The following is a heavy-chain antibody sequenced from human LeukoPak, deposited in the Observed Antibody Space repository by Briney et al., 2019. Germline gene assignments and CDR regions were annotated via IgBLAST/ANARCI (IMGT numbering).Heavy chain of an antibody. CDR1: GYTLTSYD. Sequence: ASVKVSCKASGYTLTSYDINWVRQATGQGLEWMGWMNPNSGNTGYAQKFQGRVTITRNTSISTAYMELSSLRSEDTAVYYCARERRAWGEDFWGQGTLVTVSS. CDR3: ARERRAWGEDF. V-gene: IGHV1-8*03. CDR2: MNPNSGNT. D-gene: IGHD3-16*01. J-gene: IGHJ4*02.